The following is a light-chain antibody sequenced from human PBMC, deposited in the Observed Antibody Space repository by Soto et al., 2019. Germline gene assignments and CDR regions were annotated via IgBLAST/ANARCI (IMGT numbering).Light chain of an antibody. CDR1: SSDVGGYNY. CDR3: SSYTSSSTLEV. V-gene: IGLV2-14*01. Sequence: SVLTQPASVSGSPGQSITISCTGTSSDVGGYNYVSWYQQHPGKAPNLMIYEVSNRPSGVSNRFSGSKSGNTASLTISGLQAEDEADYYCSSYTSSSTLEVFGTGIKVTVL. CDR2: EVS. J-gene: IGLJ1*01.